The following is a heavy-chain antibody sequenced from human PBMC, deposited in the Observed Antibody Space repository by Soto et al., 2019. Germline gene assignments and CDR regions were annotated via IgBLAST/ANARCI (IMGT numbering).Heavy chain of an antibody. CDR2: IYYSGST. D-gene: IGHD4-17*01. J-gene: IGHJ6*02. Sequence: SETLSLTCTVSGGSISSYYWSWIRQPPGKGLEWIGYIYYSGSTNYNPSLKSRVTISVETSKNQFSLKLSSVTAADTAVYYCARAQYGDPNYYYYYGMDVWGQGTTVTVSS. V-gene: IGHV4-59*01. CDR3: ARAQYGDPNYYYYYGMDV. CDR1: GGSISSYY.